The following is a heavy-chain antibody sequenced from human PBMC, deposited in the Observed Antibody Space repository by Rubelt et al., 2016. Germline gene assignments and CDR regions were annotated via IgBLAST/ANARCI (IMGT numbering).Heavy chain of an antibody. D-gene: IGHD6-13*01. Sequence: QVQLVESGGGLVKPGGSLRLSYAASGFTFSDYYMSWIRQAPGKGLEWVSYISSSGSTIYYADSVKGRFTISREKSKNTLYLQMNSLRAEDTAVYYCARAPQLSIAAAGSTTYSAFDIWGQGTMVTVSS. CDR1: GFTFSDYY. J-gene: IGHJ3*02. CDR2: ISSSGSTI. V-gene: IGHV3-11*04. CDR3: ARAPQLSIAAAGSTTYSAFDI.